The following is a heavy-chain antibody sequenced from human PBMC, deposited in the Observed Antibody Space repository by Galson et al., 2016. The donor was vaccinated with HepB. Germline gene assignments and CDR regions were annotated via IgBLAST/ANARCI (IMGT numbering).Heavy chain of an antibody. CDR1: GGSISRSSYY. CDR2: IYHSGNT. Sequence: SETLSLTCTVSGGSISRSSYYWGWIRQPPGKGLEWIGSIYHSGNTYYSPSLSPSLKSRVTISVDTSKNQFSLKLRSVTAADTAVYYCASHDDSDWNYWGQGTLVTVSP. V-gene: IGHV4-39*01. CDR3: ASHDDSDWNY. D-gene: IGHD3-9*01. J-gene: IGHJ4*02.